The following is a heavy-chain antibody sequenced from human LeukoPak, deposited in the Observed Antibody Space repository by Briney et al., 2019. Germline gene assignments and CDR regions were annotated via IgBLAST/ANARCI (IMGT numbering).Heavy chain of an antibody. Sequence: MTSETLSLTCTVSGGSISSSSYYWGWIRQPPGKGLEWIGYIYYSGSTNYNPSLKGRVTISVDTSKNQFSLRLSSVTAADTAVYYCARLYDYFDSWGQGTLVTVSS. CDR1: GGSISSSSYY. CDR3: ARLYDYFDS. V-gene: IGHV4-61*05. J-gene: IGHJ4*02. D-gene: IGHD2/OR15-2a*01. CDR2: IYYSGST.